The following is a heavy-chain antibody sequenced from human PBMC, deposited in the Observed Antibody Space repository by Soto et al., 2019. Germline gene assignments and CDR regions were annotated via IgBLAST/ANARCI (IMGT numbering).Heavy chain of an antibody. CDR3: ARGRFLIYDFWSGSYFDY. CDR2: INHSGST. J-gene: IGHJ4*02. V-gene: IGHV4-34*01. Sequence: SETLSLTCAVYGGSFSGYYWSWIRQPPGKGLEWIGEINHSGSTNYNPSLKSRVTISVDTSKNQFSLKLSPVTAADTAGYYCARGRFLIYDFWSGSYFDYWGQGTLVTVSS. CDR1: GGSFSGYY. D-gene: IGHD3-3*01.